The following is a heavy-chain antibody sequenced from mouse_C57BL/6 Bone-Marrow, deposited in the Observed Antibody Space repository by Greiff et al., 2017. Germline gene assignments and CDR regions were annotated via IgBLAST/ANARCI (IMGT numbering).Heavy chain of an antibody. CDR2: INPNNGGT. J-gene: IGHJ3*01. V-gene: IGHV1-18*01. D-gene: IGHD2-3*01. Sequence: EVQLQQSGPELVKPGASVKIPCKASGYTFTDYNMDWVKQSHGKSLEWIGDINPNNGGTIYNQKFKGKATLTVDKSSSTAYMELRSLTSEDTAVYYCAREGFLIYDGYSGFFAYWGQGTLVTVSA. CDR1: GYTFTDYN. CDR3: AREGFLIYDGYSGFFAY.